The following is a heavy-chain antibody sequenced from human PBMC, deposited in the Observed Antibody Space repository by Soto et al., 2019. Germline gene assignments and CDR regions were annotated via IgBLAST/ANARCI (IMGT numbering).Heavy chain of an antibody. D-gene: IGHD3-16*02. V-gene: IGHV3-33*01. CDR2: IWSDGSSE. Sequence: QVHLVESGGGVVQPGMSLRLSCATSGFTFSTYGMHWVRQAPGKGLEWVAVIWSDGSSEYYADSVKGRFTISRDNSNNTVYLQMSSVTVEDTAMYYCARGRAWGTFRLKFYYAYMDVWGKGTTVTVSS. J-gene: IGHJ6*03. CDR3: ARGRAWGTFRLKFYYAYMDV. CDR1: GFTFSTYG.